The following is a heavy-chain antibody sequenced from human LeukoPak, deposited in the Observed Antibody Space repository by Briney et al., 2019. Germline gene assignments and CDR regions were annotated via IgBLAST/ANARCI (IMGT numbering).Heavy chain of an antibody. CDR1: GFTFSSYV. V-gene: IGHV3-30*04. CDR3: ARISVYYYMDV. CDR2: ISYDGSNE. Sequence: AGGSLRLSCAASGFTFSSYVMHWVRQAPGKGLEWVAIISYDGSNEYYADSVKGRFTISRDNSKNTLYLQMNSLRAEDTAVYYCARISVYYYMDVWGKGTTVTISS. J-gene: IGHJ6*03.